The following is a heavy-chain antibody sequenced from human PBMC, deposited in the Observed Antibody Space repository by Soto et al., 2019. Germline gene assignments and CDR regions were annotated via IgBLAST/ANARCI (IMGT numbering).Heavy chain of an antibody. CDR1: GFPFSSYA. D-gene: IGHD1-26*01. Sequence: EVQLVESGGGLVQPGGSLRLSCSASGFPFSSYAMHWVRQAPGKGLEYVSAISSNGGSTYYADSVKGRFTISRDNSKNTLYLQMSSLRAEDTAVYYCVKDRIVVATWGDFDYWGQGTLVTVSS. CDR3: VKDRIVVATWGDFDY. V-gene: IGHV3-64D*06. CDR2: ISSNGGST. J-gene: IGHJ4*02.